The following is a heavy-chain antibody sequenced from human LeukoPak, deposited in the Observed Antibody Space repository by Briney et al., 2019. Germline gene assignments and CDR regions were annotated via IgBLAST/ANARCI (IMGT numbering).Heavy chain of an antibody. J-gene: IGHJ4*02. CDR2: ISGSGGST. CDR1: GFTFSSYA. Sequence: GGSLRLSCAASGFTFSSYAMSWVRQAPGKGLEWVSAISGSGGSTYYADSVKGRLTISRDNSKNTLYLQMNSLRAEDTAVYYCAKDGSGSYIIDYWGQGTLVTVSS. D-gene: IGHD3-10*01. CDR3: AKDGSGSYIIDY. V-gene: IGHV3-23*01.